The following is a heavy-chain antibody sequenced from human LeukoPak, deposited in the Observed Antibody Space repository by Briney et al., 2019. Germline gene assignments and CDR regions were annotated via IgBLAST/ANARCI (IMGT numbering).Heavy chain of an antibody. D-gene: IGHD3-10*01. CDR2: IRSKAYGGTI. J-gene: IGHJ4*02. V-gene: IGHV3-49*04. CDR3: ARGGLWLGH. Sequence: TGGSLRLSCTASGFTFGDYAMTWVRQAPGKGLEWVGFIRSKAYGGTIEYAASVKGRFTISRDNAKNSLYLQMNSLRAEDTAVYYCARGGLWLGHWGQGTLVTVSS. CDR1: GFTFGDYA.